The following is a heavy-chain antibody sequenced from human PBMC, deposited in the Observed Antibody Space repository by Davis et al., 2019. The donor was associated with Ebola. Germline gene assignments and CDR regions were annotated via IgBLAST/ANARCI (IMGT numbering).Heavy chain of an antibody. J-gene: IGHJ4*02. CDR3: AKDADHSSGWYFHFDY. D-gene: IGHD6-19*01. Sequence: PGGSLRLSCAASGFTFDDYAMHWVRQAPGKGLEWVSGISWNSGSIGYADSVKGRFTISRDNAKNSLYLQMNSLRAEDTALYYCAKDADHSSGWYFHFDYWGQGTLVTVSS. CDR2: ISWNSGSI. V-gene: IGHV3-9*01. CDR1: GFTFDDYA.